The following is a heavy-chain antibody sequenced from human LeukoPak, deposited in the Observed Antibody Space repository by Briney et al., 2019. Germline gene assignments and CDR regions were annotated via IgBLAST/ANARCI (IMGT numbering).Heavy chain of an antibody. D-gene: IGHD3-10*01. V-gene: IGHV5-51*01. J-gene: IGHJ4*02. CDR3: PRHYASGAYDEESFDS. Sequence: GESLKISCKGSGYSFTNYWIGWVRQRPGPGLEWMGVINPNDSDTRYSPSFHGRVTTTSDKSISTPYLLWSTLKAAATTIDYFPRHYASGAYDEESFDSWGQGTLVTVSS. CDR2: INPNDSDT. CDR1: GYSFTNYW.